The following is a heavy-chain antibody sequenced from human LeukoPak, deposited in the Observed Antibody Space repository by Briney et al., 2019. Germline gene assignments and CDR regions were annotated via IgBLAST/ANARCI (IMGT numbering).Heavy chain of an antibody. CDR1: GFTVSSKY. CDR2: IYSGGST. CDR3: AKEGGTGTRFDY. D-gene: IGHD1-7*01. V-gene: IGHV3-66*02. Sequence: GGSLRLSCAASGFTVSSKYMSWVRQAPGKGLEWVSVIYSGGSTYYAASVKGRFTISRDSSRNTLYLQMNSLRAEDTAVYYCAKEGGTGTRFDYWGQGTLVTVSS. J-gene: IGHJ4*02.